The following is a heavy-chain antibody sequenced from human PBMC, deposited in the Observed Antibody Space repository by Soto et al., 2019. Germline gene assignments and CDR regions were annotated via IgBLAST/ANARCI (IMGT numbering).Heavy chain of an antibody. V-gene: IGHV4-59*01. CDR3: ARSYPNTIFGVVPSRGLDA. J-gene: IGHJ6*02. Sequence: SETLSLTCIVSGVSISSNYWSWIRQPPGKGLEWIGYIHYTGSSNFHPSLKNRVIISVDTSKNQFSLKLSSVTAADTAVYYCARSYPNTIFGVVPSRGLDAWGQGTTVTVSS. D-gene: IGHD3-3*01. CDR2: IHYTGSS. CDR1: GVSISSNY.